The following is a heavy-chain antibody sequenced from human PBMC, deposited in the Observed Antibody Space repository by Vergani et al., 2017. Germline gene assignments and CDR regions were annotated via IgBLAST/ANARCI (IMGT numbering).Heavy chain of an antibody. J-gene: IGHJ6*02. Sequence: EVQLVESGGGIVKPGGSLRLSCVASGFSFRNAWMNWVRRTPGKGLEWVGRIKSTFDRGTIDYAAAVKGRFTISRDDSKNTLFLQMNGLKTEDIGVYYCTTDPRYCGDGSCCWLRDHHYYGMDVWGQGTTVTVSS. D-gene: IGHD2-21*01. CDR2: IKSTFDRGTI. CDR1: GFSFRNAW. V-gene: IGHV3-15*07. CDR3: TTDPRYCGDGSCCWLRDHHYYGMDV.